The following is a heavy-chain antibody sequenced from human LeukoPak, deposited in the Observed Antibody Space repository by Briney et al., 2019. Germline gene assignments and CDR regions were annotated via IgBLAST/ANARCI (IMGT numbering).Heavy chain of an antibody. Sequence: GASVKVSCKVSGYTLTELSMHWVRQAPGKGLEWMGGFDPEDGETIYAQKFQGRVTMTEDTSTDTAYMELSSLRSEDTAVYYCARSGDCSGGSCYYNWFDPWGQGTLVTVSS. V-gene: IGHV1-24*01. J-gene: IGHJ5*02. CDR3: ARSGDCSGGSCYYNWFDP. CDR1: GYTLTELS. CDR2: FDPEDGET. D-gene: IGHD2-15*01.